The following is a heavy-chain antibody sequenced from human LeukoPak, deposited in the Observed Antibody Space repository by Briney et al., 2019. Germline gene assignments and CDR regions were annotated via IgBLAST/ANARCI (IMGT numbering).Heavy chain of an antibody. CDR2: IYYSGST. CDR3: ARAQTLDGYPVYYFDY. D-gene: IGHD5-24*01. CDR1: GGSISSGGYY. J-gene: IGHJ4*02. V-gene: IGHV4-61*08. Sequence: PSQTLSLTCTVSGGSISSGGYYWSWIRQPPGKGLEWIGYIYYSGSTNYNPSLKSRVTISVDTSKNQFSLKLSSVTAADTAVYYCARAQTLDGYPVYYFDYWGQGTLVTVSS.